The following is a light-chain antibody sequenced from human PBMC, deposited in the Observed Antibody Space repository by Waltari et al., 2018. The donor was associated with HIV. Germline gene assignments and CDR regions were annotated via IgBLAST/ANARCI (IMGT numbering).Light chain of an antibody. Sequence: NFILTQSHSVSESPGKTVTISCTRSSGGIGSTSIQWYQQRPGRSPDTVIYEDSQRPSGVPNRFSGSGDSSSNSASLTISGLKTEDEADYFCLSYDGTSVVFGGGTRLTVL. CDR1: SGGIGSTS. J-gene: IGLJ2*01. V-gene: IGLV6-57*01. CDR2: EDS. CDR3: LSYDGTSVV.